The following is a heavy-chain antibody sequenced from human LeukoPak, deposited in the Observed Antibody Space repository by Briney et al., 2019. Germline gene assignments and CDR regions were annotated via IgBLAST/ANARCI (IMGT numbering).Heavy chain of an antibody. V-gene: IGHV3-21*01. CDR2: ISSSNSYI. J-gene: IGHJ6*02. CDR1: GFTFSSYS. CDR3: ARDAEDYYYGMDV. Sequence: GGSLRLSCAASGFTFSSYSMNWVRQAPGKGLEWVSSISSSNSYIYYADSVKGRFTISRDNAKNSLYLQMNSLRAEDTAVYYCARDAEDYYYGMDVWGQGTSVTVSS.